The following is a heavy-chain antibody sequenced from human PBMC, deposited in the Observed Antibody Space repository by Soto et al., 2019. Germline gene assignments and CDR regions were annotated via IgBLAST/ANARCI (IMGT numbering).Heavy chain of an antibody. V-gene: IGHV3-30*18. Sequence: QVQLVESGGGVVQPGRSLRLSCAASGFTFSSYGMHWVGQAPGKGLAWLAVISYYGSNKYYADSVKGRFTISRDNSKNTLYLQMTSLRAEDTAVYYCAKDGTHCSGGSCYHIDYWGQGPLVTVSS. D-gene: IGHD2-15*01. J-gene: IGHJ4*02. CDR1: GFTFSSYG. CDR2: ISYYGSNK. CDR3: AKDGTHCSGGSCYHIDY.